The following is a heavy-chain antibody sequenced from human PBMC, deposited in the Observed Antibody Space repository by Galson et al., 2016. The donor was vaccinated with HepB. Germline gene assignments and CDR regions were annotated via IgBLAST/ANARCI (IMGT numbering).Heavy chain of an antibody. CDR1: GASISGYY. CDR3: ASIIVGATSMGWFDS. J-gene: IGHJ5*01. V-gene: IGHV4-59*08. Sequence: SETLSLTCTVSGASISGYYLSWIRQPPGKGLEWIGYIYYSGSTSYSPSLKSPVTISVDTSKKQFSLKLSSVTAADTAVYYCASIIVGATSMGWFDSWGQGTLVTVSS. CDR2: IYYSGST. D-gene: IGHD1-26*01.